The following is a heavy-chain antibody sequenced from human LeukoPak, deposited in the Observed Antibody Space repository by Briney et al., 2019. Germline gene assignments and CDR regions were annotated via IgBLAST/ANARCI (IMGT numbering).Heavy chain of an antibody. CDR2: ISSRSRYI. J-gene: IGHJ4*02. CDR1: GFTFSSYS. D-gene: IGHD1-26*01. V-gene: IGHV3-21*01. CDR3: ASGVGATISV. Sequence: GGSLRLSCAASGFTFSSYSMNWVRQAPGRGLEGVSSISSRSRYIYYADSVKGGFTISRDNAKNSLYLQMNSLRAEDTAVYSCASGVGATISVWGQGTLVTVSS.